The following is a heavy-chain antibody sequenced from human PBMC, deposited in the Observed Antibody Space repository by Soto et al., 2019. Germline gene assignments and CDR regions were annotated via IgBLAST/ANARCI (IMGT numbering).Heavy chain of an antibody. V-gene: IGHV1-69*01. CDR3: ARVLYYGSGSYSPYGMDV. D-gene: IGHD3-10*01. Sequence: QVQLVQSGAEVKQPGSSVKVSCKTSGVSFNNNGIGWVRQAPGHGLEWMGGVSPPFRTSNYARKFQGRISITADASTGTVNMELSSLTSEDTAQYYCARVLYYGSGSYSPYGMDVWGQGPTVTVSS. CDR2: VSPPFRTS. J-gene: IGHJ6*02. CDR1: GVSFNNNG.